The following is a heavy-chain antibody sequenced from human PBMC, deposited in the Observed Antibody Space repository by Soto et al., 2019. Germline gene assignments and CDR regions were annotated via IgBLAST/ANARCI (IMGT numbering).Heavy chain of an antibody. D-gene: IGHD3-22*01. V-gene: IGHV1-46*01. CDR1: GYTFTSYY. J-gene: IGHJ6*02. CDR3: ARDKGDYYDSEETYYGMDV. CDR2: INPSGGST. Sequence: ASVKVSCKASGYTFTSYYMHWVRQAPGQGLEWMGIINPSGGSTSYAQKFQGRVTMTRATSTSTVYMELSSLRSEDTAVYYCARDKGDYYDSEETYYGMDVWGQGTTVTVSS.